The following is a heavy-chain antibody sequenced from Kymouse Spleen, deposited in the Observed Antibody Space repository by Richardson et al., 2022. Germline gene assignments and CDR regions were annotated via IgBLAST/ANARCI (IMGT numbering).Heavy chain of an antibody. CDR3: AREDYYGSGSYYLYYYYGMDV. CDR2: IWYDGSNK. D-gene: IGHD3-10*01. CDR1: GFTFSSYG. V-gene: IGHV3-33*01. Sequence: QVQLVESGGGVVQPGRSLRLSCAASGFTFSSYGMHWVRQAPGKGLEWVAVIWYDGSNKYYADSVKGRFTISRDNSKNTLYLQMNSLRAEDTAVYYCAREDYYGSGSYYLYYYYGMDVWGQGTTVTVSS. J-gene: IGHJ6*02.